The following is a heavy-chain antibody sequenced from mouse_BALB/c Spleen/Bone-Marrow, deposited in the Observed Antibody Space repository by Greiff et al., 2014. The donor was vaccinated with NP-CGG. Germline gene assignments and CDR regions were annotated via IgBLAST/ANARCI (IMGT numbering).Heavy chain of an antibody. J-gene: IGHJ2*01. V-gene: IGHV1S56*01. CDR1: GYTFTTYD. D-gene: IGHD2-4*01. Sequence: QVQLQQPGPELAKPGALVKVSCKASGYTFTTYDINWVKQRPGQGLEWIGWISPGDGNTNYNEKFKGKATLTADKSSSTAYMQLSSLTSENSAVYFCARGGDYHYFDYWGQGTTLTVSS. CDR3: ARGGDYHYFDY. CDR2: ISPGDGNT.